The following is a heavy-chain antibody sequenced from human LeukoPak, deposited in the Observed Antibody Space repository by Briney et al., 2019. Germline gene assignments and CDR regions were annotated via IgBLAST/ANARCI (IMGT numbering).Heavy chain of an antibody. D-gene: IGHD5-18*01. CDR1: GYTLTIHY. Sequence: ASVKVSCKASGYTLTIHYMYWVRQAPGQGLEWMGIINPSGGSTSYAQKFQGRVTMTRDTSTSTVYMELSSLRSEDTAVYYCARDPDQANYSYGSAWGQGTLVTVSS. CDR3: ARDPDQANYSYGSA. CDR2: INPSGGST. J-gene: IGHJ5*02. V-gene: IGHV1-46*01.